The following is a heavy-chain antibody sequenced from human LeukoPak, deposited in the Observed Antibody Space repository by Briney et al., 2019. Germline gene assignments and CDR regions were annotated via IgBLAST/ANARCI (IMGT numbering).Heavy chain of an antibody. D-gene: IGHD2-15*01. CDR1: GGTFSSYA. CDR3: ARGGRIINWFDP. Sequence: GASVKVSCKASGGTFSSYAISWVRQAPGQGLEWMGGIIPIFGTANYAQKFQGRVTITADESTSTAYMELSSLRSEDTAVYYCARGGRIINWFDPWGQGTLVTVSS. CDR2: IIPIFGTA. V-gene: IGHV1-69*01. J-gene: IGHJ5*02.